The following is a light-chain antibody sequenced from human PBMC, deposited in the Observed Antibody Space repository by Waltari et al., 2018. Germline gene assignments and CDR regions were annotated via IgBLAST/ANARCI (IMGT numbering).Light chain of an antibody. V-gene: IGKV3-20*01. CDR3: QNHERLPAT. J-gene: IGKJ1*01. CDR1: QNIGRY. Sequence: EIVLTQSPGTLSLSPGESAPLSCRASQNIGRYLVWYQQKPGQAPRLLIYEASRRATGIPDRFSGSGSGTDFSLTISRLEPEDFAVYYCQNHERLPATFGQGTKVESK. CDR2: EAS.